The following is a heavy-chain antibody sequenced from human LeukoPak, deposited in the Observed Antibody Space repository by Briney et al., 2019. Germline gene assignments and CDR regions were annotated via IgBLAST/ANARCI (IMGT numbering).Heavy chain of an antibody. CDR2: IRNDGTIK. Sequence: GGSLRLSCAASGFTFRTYGMHWVRQAPGKGLEWVAFIRNDGTIKYYADSVKGRFTISRDNSKSTLYLQMNSLRSDDTAVYFCARAQYGGKSGSWYSDLWGRGTLVTVSS. J-gene: IGHJ2*01. CDR1: GFTFRTYG. D-gene: IGHD4-23*01. CDR3: ARAQYGGKSGSWYSDL. V-gene: IGHV3-30*02.